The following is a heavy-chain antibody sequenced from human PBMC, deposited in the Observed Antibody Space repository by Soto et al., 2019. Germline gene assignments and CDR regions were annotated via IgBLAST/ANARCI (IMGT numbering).Heavy chain of an antibody. CDR3: ARRVAVAPGYYYYGMDV. CDR1: GYTFTSYG. J-gene: IGHJ6*02. D-gene: IGHD6-19*01. CDR2: ISAYNGNT. V-gene: IGHV1-18*01. Sequence: ASVKVSCKASGYTFTSYGISWVRHAPGQGLEWMGWISAYNGNTNYAQKLQGRVTMTTDTSTSTAYMELRSLRSDDTAVYYCARRVAVAPGYYYYGMDVWGQGTTVTVSS.